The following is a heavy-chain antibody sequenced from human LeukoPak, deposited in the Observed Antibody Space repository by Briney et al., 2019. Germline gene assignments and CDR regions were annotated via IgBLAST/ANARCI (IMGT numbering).Heavy chain of an antibody. Sequence: SETLSLTCTVSGGSISSYYWSWIRQPPGKGLEWIGYIYYSGSTNYNPSLKSRVAISVDTSKNQFSLKLSSVTAADTAVYYCAITVAGTFAFDTWGQGTMVTVSS. CDR3: AITVAGTFAFDT. D-gene: IGHD6-19*01. J-gene: IGHJ3*02. CDR2: IYYSGST. CDR1: GGSISSYY. V-gene: IGHV4-59*01.